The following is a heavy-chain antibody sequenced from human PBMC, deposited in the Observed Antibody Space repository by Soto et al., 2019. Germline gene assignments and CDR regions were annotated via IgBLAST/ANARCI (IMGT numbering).Heavy chain of an antibody. V-gene: IGHV3-30*04. CDR3: ARRQDFGGPHYYYGMDV. CDR2: ISYDGSNR. CDR1: GFIINNYA. J-gene: IGHJ6*02. Sequence: QVQLVESGGGVVQPGRSLRVSCAASGFIINNYAMHWVRQTPGKGLEWVAVISYDGSNRYYADSVQGRFTISRDNSKNTLYIEMNNLRPDDTAVYYCARRQDFGGPHYYYGMDVWGQGTTVTVSS. D-gene: IGHD3-3*01.